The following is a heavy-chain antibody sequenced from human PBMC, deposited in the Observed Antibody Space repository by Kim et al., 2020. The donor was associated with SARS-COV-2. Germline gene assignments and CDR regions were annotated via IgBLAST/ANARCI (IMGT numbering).Heavy chain of an antibody. Sequence: SVKVSCKASGGTFSSYAISWVRQAPGQGLEWMGGIIPIFGTANYAQKFQGRVTITADESTSTAYMELSSLRSEDTAVYYCARGPGLLWFGELPLNWFDPWGQGTLVTVSS. D-gene: IGHD3-10*01. CDR1: GGTFSSYA. CDR2: IIPIFGTA. CDR3: ARGPGLLWFGELPLNWFDP. J-gene: IGHJ5*02. V-gene: IGHV1-69*13.